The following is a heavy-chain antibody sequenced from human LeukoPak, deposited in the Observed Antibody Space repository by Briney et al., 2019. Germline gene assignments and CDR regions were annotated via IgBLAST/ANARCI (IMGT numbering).Heavy chain of an antibody. D-gene: IGHD6-13*01. V-gene: IGHV3-48*03. CDR1: GFTFSSYE. CDR2: ISSSGTTI. Sequence: PGGSLRLSCAASGFTFSSYEMNWVRQAPGKGLEWASYISSSGTTIYYADSVKGRFTVSRDNAKNSLYLQMNSLRAEDTAVYYCVKGIAAANTNYFDYWGQGTLVTVSS. J-gene: IGHJ4*02. CDR3: VKGIAAANTNYFDY.